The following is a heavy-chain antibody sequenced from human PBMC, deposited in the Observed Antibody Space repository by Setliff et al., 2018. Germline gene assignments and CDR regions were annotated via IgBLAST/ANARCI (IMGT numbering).Heavy chain of an antibody. Sequence: PGGSLRLSCAASGSTVSRDYMSWVRQAPGKGLEWVSVIYATGTTYYADSVKGRFTISLKLTSMTAADTAVYFCARHLLVQGTYHFDYWGQGSPVTVSS. CDR1: GSTVSRDY. V-gene: IGHV3-53*01. CDR2: IYATGTT. CDR3: YHFDY. J-gene: IGHJ4*02. D-gene: IGHD3-10*01.